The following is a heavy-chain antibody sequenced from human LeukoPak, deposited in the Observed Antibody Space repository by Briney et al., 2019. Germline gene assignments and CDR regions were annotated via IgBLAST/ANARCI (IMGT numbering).Heavy chain of an antibody. CDR3: ARGTEVARYYDILTGYYTLDY. CDR2: INAGNGNT. V-gene: IGHV1-3*01. Sequence: ASVKVSCKASGYTFTSYAMHWVRQAPGQRLEWMGWINAGNGNTKYSQKFQGRVTITGDTSASTAYMELSSLRSEDTAVYYCARGTEVARYYDILTGYYTLDYWGQGTLVTVSS. D-gene: IGHD3-9*01. J-gene: IGHJ4*02. CDR1: GYTFTSYA.